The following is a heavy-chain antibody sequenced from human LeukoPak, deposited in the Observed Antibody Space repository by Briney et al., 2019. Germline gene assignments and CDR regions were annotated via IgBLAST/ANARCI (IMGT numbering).Heavy chain of an antibody. CDR1: GGSFSGYF. Sequence: SETLSLTCVVYGGSFSGYFWSWIRQPPGKGLEGIGEITPSGSTNYSPSLKSRVSISIDTSKKKLSLRLTSVTAADSAVYYCASSFYYDSRDYWGQGTLVTVSS. CDR3: ASSFYYDSRDY. J-gene: IGHJ4*02. D-gene: IGHD3-22*01. V-gene: IGHV4-34*01. CDR2: ITPSGST.